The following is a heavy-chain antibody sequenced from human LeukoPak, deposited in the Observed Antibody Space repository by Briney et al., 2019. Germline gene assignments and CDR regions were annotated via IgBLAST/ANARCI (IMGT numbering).Heavy chain of an antibody. V-gene: IGHV3-74*01. J-gene: IGHJ4*02. D-gene: IGHD3-9*01. CDR1: GFTFSIYW. Sequence: GGSLRLSCTASGFTFSIYWMHWVRQAPRKGLVWVSRVNGDGSDPRYADSVKGRFTVSRDNAKNTLYLQMNSLRAEDTALYYCARGAVSHYDILTDPWGQGTLVTVSS. CDR2: VNGDGSDP. CDR3: ARGAVSHYDILTDP.